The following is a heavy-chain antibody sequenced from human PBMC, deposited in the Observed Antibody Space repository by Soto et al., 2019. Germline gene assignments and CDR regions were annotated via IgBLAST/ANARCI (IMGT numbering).Heavy chain of an antibody. J-gene: IGHJ6*03. CDR1: GYTFTGYY. CDR2: INPNSGGT. CDR3: AREIRITMVRANYYYMDV. V-gene: IGHV1-2*04. Sequence: ASVKVSCKASGYTFTGYYMHWVRQAPGQGLEWMGWINPNSGGTNYAQKFQGWVTMTRDTSISTAYMELSRLRSDDTAVYYCAREIRITMVRANYYYMDVWGKGTTVTVSS. D-gene: IGHD3-10*01.